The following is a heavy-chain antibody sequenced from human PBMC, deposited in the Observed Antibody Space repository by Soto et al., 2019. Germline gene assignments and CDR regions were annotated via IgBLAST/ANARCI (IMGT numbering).Heavy chain of an antibody. J-gene: IGHJ4*02. CDR2: IFWDGGTA. D-gene: IGHD2-21*01. CDR1: GFTFDDYS. CDR3: AKSGGEYYFDY. V-gene: IGHV3-43*01. Sequence: EVQLVESGGVVVQPGGSLRLSCAASGFTFDDYSMHWVRQTPGKGLERISLIFWDGGTAYYADSVKGRFTTSRDNSKDTLYLQMTSLRSDDTALYYCAKSGGEYYFDYWGQGTLVTVSS.